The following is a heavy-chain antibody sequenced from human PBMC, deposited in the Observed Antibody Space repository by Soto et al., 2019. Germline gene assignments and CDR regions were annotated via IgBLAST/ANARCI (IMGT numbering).Heavy chain of an antibody. V-gene: IGHV3-30*18. CDR2: ISYDGSNK. CDR1: GFTFSSYG. CDR3: AKSDGYRYYYYGMDV. Sequence: GGSLRLSCAASGFTFSSYGMHWVRQAPGKGLEWVAVISYDGSNKYYADSVKDRFTISRDNSKNTLYLQMNSLRAEDTAVYYCAKSDGYRYYYYGMDVWGQGTTVTISS. J-gene: IGHJ6*02. D-gene: IGHD3-16*02.